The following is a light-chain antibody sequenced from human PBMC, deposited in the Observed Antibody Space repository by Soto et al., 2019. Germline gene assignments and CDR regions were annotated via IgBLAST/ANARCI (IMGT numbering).Light chain of an antibody. V-gene: IGLV2-8*01. Sequence: QSVLTQPPSASGSPGQSVTISCTGTSSDVGGYNYVSWYQQHPGKAPKVMFYEVTKRPSGVPDRFSGSKSGNTASLTVSGLQAEDEADYYCSSYAGSNNYVFGTGTKVTVL. CDR1: SSDVGGYNY. CDR3: SSYAGSNNYV. J-gene: IGLJ1*01. CDR2: EVT.